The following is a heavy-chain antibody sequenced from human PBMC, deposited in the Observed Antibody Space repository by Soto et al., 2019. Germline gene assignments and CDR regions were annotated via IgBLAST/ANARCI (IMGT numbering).Heavy chain of an antibody. CDR1: GFTFSRYA. CDR2: ISSRGDRT. J-gene: IGHJ6*02. CDR3: AKETGYSYGFQPNALDV. D-gene: IGHD5-18*01. Sequence: GGSLRLSCTGSGFTFSRYAMNWVRQAPGKGLEWVSIISSRGDRTSYAESVKGRFTISRDDSKNTLFLHMNSLGAEDTAVYYCAKETGYSYGFQPNALDVWGQGTTVTVYS. V-gene: IGHV3-23*01.